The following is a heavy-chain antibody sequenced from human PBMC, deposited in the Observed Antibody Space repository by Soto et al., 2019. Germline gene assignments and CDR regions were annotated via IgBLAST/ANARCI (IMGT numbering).Heavy chain of an antibody. D-gene: IGHD6-13*01. CDR3: ARGQQLVPFDY. CDR2: TRNKANSYTT. Sequence: PGGSLRLSCAASGFTFSDHYMGWVRQAPGKGLEWVGRTRNKANSYTTEYAASVKGRFTISRDDSKNSLYLQMNSLKTEDTAVYYCARGQQLVPFDYWGQGTLVTVSS. CDR1: GFTFSDHY. J-gene: IGHJ4*02. V-gene: IGHV3-72*01.